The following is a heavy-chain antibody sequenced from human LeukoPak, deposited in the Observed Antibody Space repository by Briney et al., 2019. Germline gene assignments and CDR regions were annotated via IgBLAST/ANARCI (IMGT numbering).Heavy chain of an antibody. V-gene: IGHV4-34*01. D-gene: IGHD2-8*01. CDR1: GGSFSGYY. CDR3: ARVGVRLPRGAGFAFDY. Sequence: SETLSLTCAVYGGSFSGYYWSWIRQPPGKGLEWIGEINHSGSTNYNPSLKSRVTISVDTSKNQFSLKLSSVTAADTAVYYCARVGVRLPRGAGFAFDYWGQGTLVTVSS. CDR2: INHSGST. J-gene: IGHJ4*02.